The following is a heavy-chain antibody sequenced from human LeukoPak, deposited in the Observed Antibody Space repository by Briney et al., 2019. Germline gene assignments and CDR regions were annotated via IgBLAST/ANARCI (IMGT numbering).Heavy chain of an antibody. D-gene: IGHD1-26*01. CDR3: ARAYSETYGLGYYYMDV. V-gene: IGHV3-21*01. CDR2: ISSSSSYI. CDR1: GFTFSSYS. Sequence: GGSLRLSCAASGFTFSSYSMNWVRQAPGKGLEWVSSISSSSSYIYYADSVKGRFTISRDNAKNSLYLQMNSLRAEDTAVYYCARAYSETYGLGYYYMDVWGKGTTVTISS. J-gene: IGHJ6*03.